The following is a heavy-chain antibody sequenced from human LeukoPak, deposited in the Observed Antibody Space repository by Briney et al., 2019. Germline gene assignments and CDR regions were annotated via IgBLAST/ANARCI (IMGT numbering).Heavy chain of an antibody. V-gene: IGHV4-61*02. J-gene: IGHJ5*02. CDR1: GGSIRSGSYY. CDR2: IYTSGST. Sequence: PSETLSLTCSVPGGSIRSGSYYWSWIRQPAGKGLEWIGRIYTSGSTNYNPSLKSRVTISVDTSKNQFSLKLSSVTAADTAVYYCARDLGRGYSCGINWFDPWGQGTLVTVSS. D-gene: IGHD5-18*01. CDR3: ARDLGRGYSCGINWFDP.